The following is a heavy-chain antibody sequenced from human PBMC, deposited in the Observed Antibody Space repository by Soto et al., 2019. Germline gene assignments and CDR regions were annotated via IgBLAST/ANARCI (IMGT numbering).Heavy chain of an antibody. CDR2: IRSKANSYAT. Sequence: LRLSFAASGXTFSGSAMHWVRQASGKGLEWVGRIRSKANSYATAYAASVKGRFTISRDDSKNTAYLQMNSLKTEDTAVYYCTRLSDDDILTGYYPGSPFGMDVWGQGTTVTVSS. CDR3: TRLSDDDILTGYYPGSPFGMDV. V-gene: IGHV3-73*01. D-gene: IGHD3-9*01. J-gene: IGHJ6*02. CDR1: GXTFSGSA.